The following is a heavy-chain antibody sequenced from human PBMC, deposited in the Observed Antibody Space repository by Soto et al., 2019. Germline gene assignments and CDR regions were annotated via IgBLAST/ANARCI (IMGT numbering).Heavy chain of an antibody. V-gene: IGHV3-66*01. Sequence: GGSLRLSCAASGITVNNNYMSWVRQAPGKGLEWVSVIYSGGSTAYADSVKGRFTISRDNPKNTVYLQMNGLRAEDTAVYYCARDVGVWGRGTTVTVSS. J-gene: IGHJ6*04. CDR2: IYSGGST. CDR1: GITVNNNY. CDR3: ARDVGV.